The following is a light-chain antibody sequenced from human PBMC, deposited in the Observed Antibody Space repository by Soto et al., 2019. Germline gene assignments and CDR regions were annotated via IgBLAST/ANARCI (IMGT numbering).Light chain of an antibody. CDR1: SSDVGSYNL. Sequence: QSALTQPASVSGSPGQSSTLSCTGTSSDVGSYNLVSWYQQHPGKAPKLMIYEGSKRPSGVSNRFSGSKSGNTASLTISGLQAEDEADYYCCSYAGSSTFYVFGTGTKVTVL. CDR3: CSYAGSSTFYV. CDR2: EGS. V-gene: IGLV2-23*01. J-gene: IGLJ1*01.